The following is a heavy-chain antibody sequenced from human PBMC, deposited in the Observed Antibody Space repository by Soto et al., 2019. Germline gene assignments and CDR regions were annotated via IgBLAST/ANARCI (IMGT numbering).Heavy chain of an antibody. CDR3: ARVTFTPNWFDP. J-gene: IGHJ5*02. V-gene: IGHV4-30-4*08. D-gene: IGHD3-16*01. CDR2: VYYRGSI. Sequence: SETLSLTCAVSGGSISGSYYYWGWLRQSPGRGPEWIGYVYYRGSIYYTPSFESRVSISIDTSKNQFSLRLTSVTAADSAVYFCARVTFTPNWFDPWGQGVLVTVSS. CDR1: GGSISGSYYY.